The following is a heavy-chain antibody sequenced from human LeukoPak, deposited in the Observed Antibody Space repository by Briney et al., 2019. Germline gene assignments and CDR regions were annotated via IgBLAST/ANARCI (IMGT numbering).Heavy chain of an antibody. D-gene: IGHD6-13*01. V-gene: IGHV3-73*01. J-gene: IGHJ4*02. CDR3: ARGITSSSWPLDY. Sequence: PGGSLRLSCAASGFTFSGSAMHWVRQASGKGLEWVGRIRSKANSYATAYAASVKGRFTISRENAKNSLYLQMNSLRAGDTAVYYCARGITSSSWPLDYWGQGTLVTVSS. CDR1: GFTFSGSA. CDR2: IRSKANSYAT.